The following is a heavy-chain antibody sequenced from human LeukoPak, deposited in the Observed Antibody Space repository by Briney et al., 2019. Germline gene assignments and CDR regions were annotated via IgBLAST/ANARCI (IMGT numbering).Heavy chain of an antibody. CDR1: GFTFSNAW. J-gene: IGHJ6*02. V-gene: IGHV3-15*01. CDR3: ARANTYDSNYYYGMDV. D-gene: IGHD5-12*01. CDR2: IKSKTDGGTT. Sequence: GGSLRLSCAASGFTFSNAWMSWVRQAPGKGLEWVGRIKSKTDGGTTDYAAPVKGRFTISRDDSKNTLYLQMNSLRAEDTAVYYCARANTYDSNYYYGMDVWGQGTTVTVSS.